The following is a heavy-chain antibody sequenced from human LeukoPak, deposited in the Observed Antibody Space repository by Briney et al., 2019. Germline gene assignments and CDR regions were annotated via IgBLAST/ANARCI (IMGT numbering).Heavy chain of an antibody. Sequence: SETLPLTCTVSGGSISSYYWSWIRQPPGKGLEWIAYISDIGSINYNPSLKSRVTISLDTSKNQFSPKLSSVTAADTAVYYCAGHHPRNTVDFWGQGTLVTVSS. D-gene: IGHD2/OR15-2a*01. CDR3: AGHHPRNTVDF. CDR2: ISDIGSI. V-gene: IGHV4-59*08. J-gene: IGHJ4*02. CDR1: GGSISSYY.